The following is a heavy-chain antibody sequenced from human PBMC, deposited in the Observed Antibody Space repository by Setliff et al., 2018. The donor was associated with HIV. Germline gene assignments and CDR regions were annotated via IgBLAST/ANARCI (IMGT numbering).Heavy chain of an antibody. D-gene: IGHD1-7*01. CDR3: ARGKRGGNYYFDY. CDR1: GGSISSSSEY. Sequence: SSETLSLTCTVSGGSISSSSEYWGWVRQSPGKGLEWIGSIYYSGITYYNPSLKSRVTMSVDTSKNQFSLKLSSVTATDTAVYYCARGKRGGNYYFDYWGQGTLVTVSS. J-gene: IGHJ4*02. CDR2: IYYSGIT. V-gene: IGHV4-39*01.